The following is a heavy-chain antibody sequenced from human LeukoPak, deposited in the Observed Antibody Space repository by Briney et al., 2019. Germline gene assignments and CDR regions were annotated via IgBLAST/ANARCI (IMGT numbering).Heavy chain of an antibody. CDR1: GGSISSYY. CDR3: ARLKYYYDSSGYRAEYSQH. CDR2: IYYSGTT. J-gene: IGHJ1*01. Sequence: SETLSLTCSVSGGSISSYYWSWIRQPPGKGLEWIGYIYYSGTTNYKPSLKSRVTISVDTSKNQFSLKLSSVTAADTAVYYCARLKYYYDSSGYRAEYSQHWGQGTLVTVSS. V-gene: IGHV4-59*01. D-gene: IGHD3-22*01.